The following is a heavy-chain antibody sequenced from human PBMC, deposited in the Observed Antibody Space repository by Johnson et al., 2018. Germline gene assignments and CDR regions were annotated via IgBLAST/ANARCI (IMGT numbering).Heavy chain of an antibody. CDR3: AGGNPPNYYDSSGYYTPFDF. CDR1: GDSVGSSNYF. J-gene: IGHJ4*02. D-gene: IGHD3-22*01. Sequence: QVQLQESGPGLVKPSETLSLTCNVSGDSVGSSNYFWAWIRQPPGKGLEWTGTIYYGGTTYYNPSLKSRVPISVDTANNQLSLKLSPVTAADTAVDYCAGGNPPNYYDSSGYYTPFDFWGQGSLVTVSA. CDR2: IYYGGTT. V-gene: IGHV4-39*01.